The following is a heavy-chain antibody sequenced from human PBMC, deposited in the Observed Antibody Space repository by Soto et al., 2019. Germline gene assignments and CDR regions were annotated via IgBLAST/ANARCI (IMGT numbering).Heavy chain of an antibody. V-gene: IGHV3-33*01. CDR3: ASDDDYDDNGLDS. CDR2: MVREGSEK. J-gene: IGHJ5*01. D-gene: IGHD4-17*01. CDR1: GFGFSSHG. Sequence: QVQLVESGGGVVQPGRSLRLSCAASGFGFSSHGMHWVRQAPGKGLEWLAVMVREGSEKFYADSVRGRFTISRDNSKNTLYLEMNSLRANDTAVYSCASDDDYDDNGLDSWGQGTLVTVSS.